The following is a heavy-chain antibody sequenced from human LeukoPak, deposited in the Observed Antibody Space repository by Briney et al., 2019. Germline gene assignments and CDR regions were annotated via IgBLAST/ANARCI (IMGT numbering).Heavy chain of an antibody. CDR3: ARSLPGS. D-gene: IGHD3-10*01. CDR1: GYSISSGYY. J-gene: IGHJ4*02. Sequence: SETLSLTCTVSGYSISSGYYWGWIRQSPGKGLEWIGSMYHSGSTNYNPSLKSRVTISVDTSKNQFSLKLSSVTAADTAVYYCARSLPGSWGQGTLVTVSS. CDR2: MYHSGST. V-gene: IGHV4-38-2*02.